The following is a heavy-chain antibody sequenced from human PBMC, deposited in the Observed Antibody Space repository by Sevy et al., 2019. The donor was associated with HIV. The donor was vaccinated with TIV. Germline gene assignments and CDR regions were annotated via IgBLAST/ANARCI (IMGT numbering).Heavy chain of an antibody. CDR1: GFTFSSYS. CDR3: ARDPGMGGSYLDY. J-gene: IGHJ4*02. D-gene: IGHD1-26*01. CDR2: ISSSSSYI. Sequence: GGSLRLSCAASGFTFSSYSMNWVRQAPGKGLEWVSSISSSSSYIYYADSVKGRLTISRDNAKNSQYLQMNSLGAEDTAEYYCARDPGMGGSYLDYWDQGTLVTVSS. V-gene: IGHV3-21*01.